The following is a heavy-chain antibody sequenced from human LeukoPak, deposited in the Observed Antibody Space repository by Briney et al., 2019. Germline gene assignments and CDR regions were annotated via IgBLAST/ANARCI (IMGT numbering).Heavy chain of an antibody. CDR3: ASVDYGGVGFDY. J-gene: IGHJ4*02. Sequence: ASVKVSCKASGYTFTGYYMHWVRQAPGQGLEWMGWINPNSGGPNYAQKFQGRVTMTRDTSISTAYMELSRLRSDDTAVYYCASVDYGGVGFDYWGQGTLVTVSS. V-gene: IGHV1-2*02. CDR1: GYTFTGYY. CDR2: INPNSGGP. D-gene: IGHD4-23*01.